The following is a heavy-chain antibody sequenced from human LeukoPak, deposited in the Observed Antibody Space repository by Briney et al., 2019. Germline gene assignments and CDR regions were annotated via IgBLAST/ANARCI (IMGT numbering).Heavy chain of an antibody. CDR1: GFTFSNYE. V-gene: IGHV3-48*03. J-gene: IGHJ4*02. CDR3: ARVVDTHFDY. Sequence: GGSLRLSCATSGFTFSNYEMNWVRQAPGKGLEWVSYITTSGGIKSYADSVKGRFTISRDNAKNSVYLQINSLRAEDTAVYYCARVVDTHFDYWGQGTLVTVSS. D-gene: IGHD5-18*01. CDR2: ITTSGGIK.